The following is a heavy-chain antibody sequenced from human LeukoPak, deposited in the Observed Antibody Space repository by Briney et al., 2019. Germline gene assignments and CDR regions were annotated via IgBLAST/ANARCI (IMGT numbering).Heavy chain of an antibody. CDR2: ISTSSIYI. D-gene: IGHD6-19*01. CDR3: ARDTEYSSGWYYAFDI. J-gene: IGHJ3*02. CDR1: GFTFSSYT. V-gene: IGHV3-21*01. Sequence: GGSLRLSCAASGFTFSSYTMNWVRQAPGKGLEWVSSISTSSIYIYYTDSLKGRFTISRDNARNSLYLQMNSLRAEDTAVYYCARDTEYSSGWYYAFDIWGQGTMVTVSS.